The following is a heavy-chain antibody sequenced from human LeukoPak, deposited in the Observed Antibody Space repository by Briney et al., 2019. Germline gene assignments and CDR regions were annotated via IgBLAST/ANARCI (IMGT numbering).Heavy chain of an antibody. V-gene: IGHV1-8*01. J-gene: IGHJ4*02. CDR1: GYTFTSYD. CDR3: ARGTNSGYDMEDDY. D-gene: IGHD5-12*01. Sequence: ASVKVSCKASGYTFTSYDINWVRQATGQGLGWMGWMNPNSGNTGYAQKFQGRVTMTRNTSISTAYMELSSLRSEDTAVYYCARGTNSGYDMEDDYWGQGTLVTVSS. CDR2: MNPNSGNT.